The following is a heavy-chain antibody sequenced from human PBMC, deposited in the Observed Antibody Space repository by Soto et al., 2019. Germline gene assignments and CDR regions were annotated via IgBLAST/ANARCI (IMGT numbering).Heavy chain of an antibody. Sequence: QVQLVESGGGVVQPGRSLRLSCAASGFTFSNYAMHWVRQAPGKGLEWVAVISYDGSNKYYADSVKGRFTISRDISKNSLDLQMNSMRAEDTAVYSCARADLPLGYCSSASCYGVGFDYCGQGSLVPVSS. J-gene: IGHJ4*02. CDR3: ARADLPLGYCSSASCYGVGFDY. V-gene: IGHV3-30-3*01. D-gene: IGHD2-2*01. CDR2: ISYDGSNK. CDR1: GFTFSNYA.